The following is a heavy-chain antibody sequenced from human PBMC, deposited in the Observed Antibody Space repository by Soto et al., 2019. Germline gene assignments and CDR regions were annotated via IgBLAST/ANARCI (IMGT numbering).Heavy chain of an antibody. V-gene: IGHV1-2*02. J-gene: IGHJ6*02. CDR2: INPNSGGT. CDR1: GYTFAGYY. CDR3: ARYRGGYYYGSGRDSGGMDV. Sequence: GASVKVSCKASGYTFAGYYMHWVRQAPGQGLEWMGWINPNSGGTNYAQKFQGRVTMTRDTSISTAYMELSRLRSDDTAVYYCARYRGGYYYGSGRDSGGMDVWGQGTTVTVSS. D-gene: IGHD3-10*01.